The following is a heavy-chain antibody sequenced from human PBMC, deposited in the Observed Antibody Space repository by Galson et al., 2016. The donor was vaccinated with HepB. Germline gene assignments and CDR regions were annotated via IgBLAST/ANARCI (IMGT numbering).Heavy chain of an antibody. J-gene: IGHJ4*02. V-gene: IGHV3-23*01. CDR1: GFTLSTYA. CDR3: AKDMSQFKQFGEFYFFDS. D-gene: IGHD2/OR15-2a*01. CDR2: LSGSGGAT. Sequence: SLRLSCAVYGFTLSTYAMAWVRQAPGKGPDWVATLSGSGGATYYADSVEGRFTSSRDSYRKTLYLQMNSLRAEDTAMYYCAKDMSQFKQFGEFYFFDSWGQGTLVTVSS.